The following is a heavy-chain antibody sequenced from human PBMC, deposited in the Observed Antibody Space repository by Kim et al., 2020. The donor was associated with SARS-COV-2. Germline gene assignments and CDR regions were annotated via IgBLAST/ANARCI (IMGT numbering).Heavy chain of an antibody. V-gene: IGHV3-23*01. CDR2: IGATGVHI. J-gene: IGHJ4*02. Sequence: GGSLRLSCAASGFTFSSSSMTWVRQAPGKGLEWVSSIGATGVHIFNADSVKGRFTISRATSNNILSLQMHSLGAEDTALYFCAKGGRTQRIDFWGQGTLV. CDR1: GFTFSSSS. D-gene: IGHD5-18*01. CDR3: AKGGRTQRIDF.